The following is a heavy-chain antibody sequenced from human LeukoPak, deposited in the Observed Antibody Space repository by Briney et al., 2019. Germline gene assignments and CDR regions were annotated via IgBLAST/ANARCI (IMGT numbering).Heavy chain of an antibody. V-gene: IGHV3-66*01. CDR2: LYSDGDT. D-gene: IGHD5-18*01. CDR1: GLTVTNNY. CDR3: AKDSWDTAMYLEYYYYYYYMDV. Sequence: GGSLRLSCAASGLTVTNNYWHWVRQPPGKGPEWISILYSDGDTKYADSVKGRFTISRDNSKNTLYLQMNSLRAEDTAVYYCAKDSWDTAMYLEYYYYYYYMDVWGKGTTVTVSS. J-gene: IGHJ6*03.